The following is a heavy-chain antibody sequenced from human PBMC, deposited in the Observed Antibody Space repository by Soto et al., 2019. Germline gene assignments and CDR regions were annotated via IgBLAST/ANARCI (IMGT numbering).Heavy chain of an antibody. D-gene: IGHD3-10*01. CDR3: ARDRDDYGSGNYYNRIDF. CDR1: GGIFSTYA. V-gene: IGHV1-69*01. CDR2: IIPIFGTP. Sequence: QVQLVQSGAEVKKPGSSVKVSCKASGGIFSTYAISWLRRAPGQGLEWMGGIIPIFGTPNYAQRFQGRVTITADESTSTAYMELSRLRSEDTAVYYCARDRDDYGSGNYYNRIDFWGQGTLVRLL. J-gene: IGHJ4*02.